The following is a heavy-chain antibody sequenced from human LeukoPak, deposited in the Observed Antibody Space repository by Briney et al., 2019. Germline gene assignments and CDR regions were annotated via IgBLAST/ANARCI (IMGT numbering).Heavy chain of an antibody. CDR1: GFTFTSHW. D-gene: IGHD5/OR15-5a*01. J-gene: IGHJ5*02. V-gene: IGHV3-7*01. CDR3: ARGFYDGVNWFDP. Sequence: GGSLRLSCGASGFTFTSHWMSWVRRAPGKGREWVANIKQDGNEKYYVESVKGRFIISRDNAKNSLYLQMNSLRAEDTAVYYCARGFYDGVNWFDPWGQGTLVTVSS. CDR2: IKQDGNEK.